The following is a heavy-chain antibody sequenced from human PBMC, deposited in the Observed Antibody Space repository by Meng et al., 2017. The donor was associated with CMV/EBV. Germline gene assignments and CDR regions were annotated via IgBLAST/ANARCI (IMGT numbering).Heavy chain of an antibody. CDR1: GFTFSSYS. J-gene: IGHJ6*02. V-gene: IGHV3-48*04. CDR2: ISSSSSTI. D-gene: IGHD3-3*01. Sequence: GGSLRLSCAASGFTFSSYSMNWVRQAPGKGLEWVSYISSSSSTIYYADSVKGRFTISRDNAKNSLYLQMNSLRAEDTAVYYCARGKKSYDFWREDYYYGMDVWGQGTTVTVSS. CDR3: ARGKKSYDFWREDYYYGMDV.